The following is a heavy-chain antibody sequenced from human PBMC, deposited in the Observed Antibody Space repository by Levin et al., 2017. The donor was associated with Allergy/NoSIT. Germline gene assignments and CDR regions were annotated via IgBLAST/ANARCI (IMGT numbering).Heavy chain of an antibody. J-gene: IGHJ4*02. CDR3: AREPPYDSSVSPVLNSVYFDY. V-gene: IGHV1-2*02. CDR2: INPNSGGT. CDR1: GYTFTGYY. D-gene: IGHD3-22*01. Sequence: ASVKVSCKASGYTFTGYYMHWVRQAPGQGLEWIGWINPNSGGTNYAQKFQGRVTMTRDTSISTAYMELSRLRSDDTAVYFCAREPPYDSSVSPVLNSVYFDYWGQGTLVTVSS.